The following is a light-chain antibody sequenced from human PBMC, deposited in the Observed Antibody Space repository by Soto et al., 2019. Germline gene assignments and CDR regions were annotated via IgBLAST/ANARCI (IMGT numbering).Light chain of an antibody. Sequence: EIVMTQSPATLSLSPGETATLSCRASQSVHSNLAWFQQHPGQAPRLLIYGASSRAIGIPVRFSGSGSGTDFTLPISSLQPEDFATDYCQLDNSYTFGQGTKLEL. CDR3: QLDNSYT. CDR1: QSVHSN. V-gene: IGKV3-15*01. J-gene: IGKJ2*01. CDR2: GAS.